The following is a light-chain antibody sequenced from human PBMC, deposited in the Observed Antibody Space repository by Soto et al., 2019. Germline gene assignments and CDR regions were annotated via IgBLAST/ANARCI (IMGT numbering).Light chain of an antibody. Sequence: QSVLTQSSSASASPGSSVTLTCTLSSGHTTYIVAWHQQQPGKAPRYLMKVEGRGTFQRGSGVPDRFSGSSSGADRHLTISNCRSDDEAEYICETWDDDYVVFGGGTKLTVL. V-gene: IGLV4-60*03. J-gene: IGLJ3*02. CDR2: VEGRGTF. CDR1: SGHTTYI. CDR3: ETWDDDYVV.